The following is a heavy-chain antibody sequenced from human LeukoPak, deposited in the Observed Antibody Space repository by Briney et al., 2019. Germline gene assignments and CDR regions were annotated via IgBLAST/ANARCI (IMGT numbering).Heavy chain of an antibody. CDR2: IYYSGST. CDR1: GGSISSYY. J-gene: IGHJ5*02. CDR3: ARGNYDILTGYSKNWFDP. Sequence: SETLSLTCAVSGGSISSYYWSWIRQPPGKGLERIGYIYYSGSTNYNPSLKSRVTISVDASKNQFSLKLSSVTAADTAVHYCARGNYDILTGYSKNWFDPWGQGTLVTVSS. V-gene: IGHV4-59*01. D-gene: IGHD3-9*01.